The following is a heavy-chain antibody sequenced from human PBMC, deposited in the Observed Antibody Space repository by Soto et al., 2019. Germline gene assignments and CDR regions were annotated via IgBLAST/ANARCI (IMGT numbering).Heavy chain of an antibody. V-gene: IGHV4-61*01. CDR1: GGSVRSGTYY. CDR3: ARKRQELAYSWFDP. Sequence: KSSETLSLTCSVSGGSVRSGTYYWSRLRQRPGKRPEWIAYIYYTGSTNYNPSLKSRVTISLDTSRNQFSLNLTSVTAADTAVYYCARKRQELAYSWFDPWGQGTQVTVSS. J-gene: IGHJ5*02. CDR2: IYYTGST. D-gene: IGHD1-1*01.